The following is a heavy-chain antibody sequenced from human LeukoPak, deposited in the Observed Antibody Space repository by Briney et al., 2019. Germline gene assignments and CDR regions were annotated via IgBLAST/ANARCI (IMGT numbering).Heavy chain of an antibody. Sequence: GGSLRLSCAASGFTFSGYGMNWVRQAPGKGLEWVSSISSSSSYIYYADSVKGRFTISRDNAKNSLYLQMNSLRAEDTAVYYCARGVVRYFDYWGQGALVTVSS. J-gene: IGHJ4*02. CDR3: ARGVVRYFDY. CDR2: ISSSSSYI. V-gene: IGHV3-21*01. D-gene: IGHD3-9*01. CDR1: GFTFSGYG.